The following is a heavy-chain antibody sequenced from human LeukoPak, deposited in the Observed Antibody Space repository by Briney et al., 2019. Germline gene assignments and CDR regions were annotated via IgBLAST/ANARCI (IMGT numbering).Heavy chain of an antibody. J-gene: IGHJ4*02. Sequence: GGSLRLSCAASGFTFSSYAMSWVRQAPGKGLEWVSAISGSGGSTYYADSVKGRFTISRDNSKNTLYLQMNSLRAEDTAVYYCAKDGHFACSSTSCYGLLGYSPNYWGQGTLVTVSS. CDR1: GFTFSSYA. CDR3: AKDGHFACSSTSCYGLLGYSPNY. V-gene: IGHV3-23*01. D-gene: IGHD2-2*01. CDR2: ISGSGGST.